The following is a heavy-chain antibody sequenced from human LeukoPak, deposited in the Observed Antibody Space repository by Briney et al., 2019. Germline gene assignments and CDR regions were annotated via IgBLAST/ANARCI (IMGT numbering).Heavy chain of an antibody. Sequence: GESLKISCKGSGDTFATSWIGWVRQLPGKGLEWMGVIYPVDSRTRYNPSFQGQVTISADRSINTAYLQWNSLKASDTAMYYCGRRKFSSPWSDPWGQGTLVTVSS. D-gene: IGHD2-2*01. CDR2: IYPVDSRT. CDR3: GRRKFSSPWSDP. V-gene: IGHV5-51*01. CDR1: GDTFATSW. J-gene: IGHJ5*02.